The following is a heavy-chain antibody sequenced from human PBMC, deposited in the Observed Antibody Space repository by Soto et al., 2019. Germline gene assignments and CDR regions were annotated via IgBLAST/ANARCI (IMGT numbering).Heavy chain of an antibody. J-gene: IGHJ4*02. CDR1: GGSISSSHY. CDR2: IYHSGSTNY. CDR3: AKITYYDFWSGPDY. V-gene: IGHV4-4*02. D-gene: IGHD3-3*01. Sequence: SETLSLTCAVSGGSISSSHYWSWVRQPPGKGLEWIGEIYHSGSTNYNYNPSLKSRVTISVDKSKNQFSLKLSSVTAADTAVYYCAKITYYDFWSGPDYWGQGTXVTVSS.